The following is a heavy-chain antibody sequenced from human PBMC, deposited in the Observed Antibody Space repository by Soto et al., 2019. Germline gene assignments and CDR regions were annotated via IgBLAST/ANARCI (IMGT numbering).Heavy chain of an antibody. CDR3: ASRSGYSGYDRFSADYLDY. Sequence: SVKVSCEACRGRFSSYSICWVCQATGQGLEWMGRIIPILGIANYAQKFQGRVTITADKSTSTAYMELSSLRSEDTAVYYCASRSGYSGYDRFSADYLDYWGQGTLVTVSS. CDR2: IIPILGIA. J-gene: IGHJ4*02. CDR1: RGRFSSYS. D-gene: IGHD5-12*01. V-gene: IGHV1-69*02.